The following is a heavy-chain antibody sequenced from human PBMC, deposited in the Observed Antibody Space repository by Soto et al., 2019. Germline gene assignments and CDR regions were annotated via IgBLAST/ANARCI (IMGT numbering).Heavy chain of an antibody. CDR3: VRVLSTSSYDH. D-gene: IGHD6-6*01. Sequence: QVQLQESGPGLVKPSQTLSLTCTVSGGSISIGGYYWSWIRQHPGKGLEWIGYIYYSGITHYSPSLKSRITILVDTSKNQFSLKLSSVTAADTAVYYCVRVLSTSSYDHWGQGTLVSVSS. CDR1: GGSISIGGYY. J-gene: IGHJ4*02. V-gene: IGHV4-31*03. CDR2: IYYSGIT.